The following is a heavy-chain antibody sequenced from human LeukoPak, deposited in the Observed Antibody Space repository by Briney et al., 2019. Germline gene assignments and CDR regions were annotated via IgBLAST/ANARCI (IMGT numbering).Heavy chain of an antibody. CDR1: GFTFSSYA. CDR3: ARASYSELRYCSGGSCPTYYFDY. Sequence: GGSLRLSCAASGFTFSSYAMSWVRQAPGKGLEWVSYISSSGSTIYYADSVKGRFTISRDNAKNSLYLQMNSLRAEDTAVYYCARASYSELRYCSGGSCPTYYFDYWGQGTLVTVSS. CDR2: ISSSGSTI. J-gene: IGHJ4*02. D-gene: IGHD2-15*01. V-gene: IGHV3-48*04.